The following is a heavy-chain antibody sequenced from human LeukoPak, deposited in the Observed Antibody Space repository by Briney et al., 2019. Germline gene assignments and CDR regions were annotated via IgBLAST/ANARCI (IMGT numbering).Heavy chain of an antibody. D-gene: IGHD3-10*01. CDR2: IKQDGSAK. CDR1: GFTFSDHA. J-gene: IGHJ4*02. V-gene: IGHV3-7*03. Sequence: GGSLRLSCAASGFTFSDHALTWVRQAPGKGLEWVANIKQDGSAKYYVDSVKGRFTISRDNAKNLLYLQMNSLRAEDTAVYYCALKVGDYWGQGTLVTVSS. CDR3: ALKVGDY.